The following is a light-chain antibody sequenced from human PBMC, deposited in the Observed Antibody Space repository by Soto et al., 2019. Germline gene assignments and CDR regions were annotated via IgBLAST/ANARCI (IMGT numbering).Light chain of an antibody. CDR2: GAS. CDR1: QSVSIN. Sequence: EIVMPQSPATLSVSPGVRATLSCRASQSVSINLAWYQQKPGQAPRLLIYGASTRATGIPARFSGSGSGTEFTLTISSLQSEDFAVYYCQQYNNWPRTFGQGTKVDIK. CDR3: QQYNNWPRT. J-gene: IGKJ1*01. V-gene: IGKV3-15*01.